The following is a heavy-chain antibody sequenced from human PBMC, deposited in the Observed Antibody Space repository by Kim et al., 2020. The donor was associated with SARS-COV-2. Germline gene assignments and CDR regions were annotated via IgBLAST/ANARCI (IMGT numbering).Heavy chain of an antibody. J-gene: IGHJ6*02. CDR2: ST. Sequence: STYYADSVKGRFTISRDNAKNTLYLQMNSLRAEDTAVYYCARDLDYYGMDVWVQGTTVTVSS. V-gene: IGHV3-53*01. CDR3: ARDLDYYGMDV.